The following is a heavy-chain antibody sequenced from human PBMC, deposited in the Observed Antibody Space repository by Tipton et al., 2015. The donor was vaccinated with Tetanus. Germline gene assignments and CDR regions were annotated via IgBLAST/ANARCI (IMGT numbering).Heavy chain of an antibody. Sequence: TLSLTCTVSGGSLSSGTYYWAWIRQPPGKVLEWVGNIYYNGNAYYNESLESRLTISIDRPKNQFSLKMTSVTATDTAVYYCATQTDNWFDPWGQGTLVTVSS. CDR1: GGSLSSGTYY. J-gene: IGHJ5*02. V-gene: IGHV4-39*01. CDR2: IYYNGNA. CDR3: ATQTDNWFDP.